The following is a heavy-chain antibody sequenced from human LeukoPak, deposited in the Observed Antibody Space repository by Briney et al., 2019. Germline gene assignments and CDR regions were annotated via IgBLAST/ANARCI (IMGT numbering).Heavy chain of an antibody. J-gene: IGHJ4*02. CDR3: ARVVVAATLDY. CDR2: ISSSSSYI. V-gene: IGHV3-21*01. CDR1: GFTFSSYS. D-gene: IGHD2-15*01. Sequence: GGSLRLSCAASGFTFSSYSMNWVRQAPGKGLEWVSSISSSSSYIYYADSVKGRFTISRDNAKNSLYLQMDSLRAEDTAVYYCARVVVAATLDYWGQGALVTVSS.